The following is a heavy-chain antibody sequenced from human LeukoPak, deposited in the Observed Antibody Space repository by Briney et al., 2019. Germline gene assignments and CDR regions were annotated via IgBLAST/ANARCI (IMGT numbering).Heavy chain of an antibody. CDR3: ATYAGSSSKYFQD. CDR1: GYSFTNYW. Sequence: GESLKISCKASGYSFTNYWIGWVRQMPGKGLEWMGIVYPGDSDTRYSPSFQGQVTISADKSISTAYLQRSSLQASDTAMYYCATYAGSSSKYFQDWGQGTLVTVSS. V-gene: IGHV5-51*01. J-gene: IGHJ1*01. D-gene: IGHD3-10*01. CDR2: VYPGDSDT.